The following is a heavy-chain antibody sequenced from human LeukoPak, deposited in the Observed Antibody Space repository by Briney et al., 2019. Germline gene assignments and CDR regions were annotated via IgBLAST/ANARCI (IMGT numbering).Heavy chain of an antibody. CDR2: INHSGST. CDR3: ARGVPPPGIAATDRLAGGYYYYYGMDV. J-gene: IGHJ6*02. V-gene: IGHV4-34*01. CDR1: GGSFSGYY. Sequence: SETLSLTCAVYGGSFSGYYWSWIRQPPGKGLEWIGEINHSGSTNYNPSLKSRVTISVDTSKNQFSLKLSSVTAADTAVYYCARGVPPPGIAATDRLAGGYYYYYGMDVWGQGTTVTVSS. D-gene: IGHD6-13*01.